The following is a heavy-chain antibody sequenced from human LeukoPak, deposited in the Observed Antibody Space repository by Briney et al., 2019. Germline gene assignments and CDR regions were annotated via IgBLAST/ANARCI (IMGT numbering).Heavy chain of an antibody. J-gene: IGHJ4*02. D-gene: IGHD2-15*01. Sequence: ASVKVSCKVSGYTFTELAMHWVREAPGKGLEWLGGFDPDAGQTIYGQKFQGRLTMTEDTSTDTAFMDLSSLRSEDTAVYYCVTQVCRGNSCYSSLDFWGQGTLVTVSS. CDR3: VTQVCRGNSCYSSLDF. V-gene: IGHV1-24*01. CDR1: GYTFTELA. CDR2: FDPDAGQT.